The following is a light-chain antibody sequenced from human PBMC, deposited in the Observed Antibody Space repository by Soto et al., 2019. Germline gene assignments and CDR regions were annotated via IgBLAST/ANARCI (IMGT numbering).Light chain of an antibody. CDR1: RGDVGTFNY. V-gene: IGLV2-14*01. Sequence: QSALTQPAAVSGSPGQSITISCTGTRGDVGTFNYVSWYQLHPGKAPKLVIYDVSSRPSGVSSRFSGSKSGNTASLSISGLQAEDAGDYYCASYSAGDTLYVFGSGTQLTVL. CDR2: DVS. CDR3: ASYSAGDTLYV. J-gene: IGLJ7*01.